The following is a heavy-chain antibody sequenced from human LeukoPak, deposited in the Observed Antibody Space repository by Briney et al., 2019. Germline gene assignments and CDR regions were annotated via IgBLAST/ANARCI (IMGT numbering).Heavy chain of an antibody. Sequence: GGSLRLSCAASGFTFSNAWMSWVRQAPGKGLEWVGRIKSKTDGGTTDYAAPVKGRFTISRDDSKNTLYLQMNSLKTEDTAVYYRTTGYSSGWYYYWGQGTLVTVSS. J-gene: IGHJ4*02. CDR2: IKSKTDGGTT. CDR1: GFTFSNAW. CDR3: TTGYSSGWYYY. V-gene: IGHV3-15*01. D-gene: IGHD6-19*01.